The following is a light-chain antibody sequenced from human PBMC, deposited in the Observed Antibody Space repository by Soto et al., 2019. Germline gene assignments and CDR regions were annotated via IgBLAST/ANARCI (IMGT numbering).Light chain of an antibody. V-gene: IGLV2-11*01. CDR2: DVS. Sequence: QSALTQPRSVSGSPGQSVTISCTGTSNDVGGYNFVSWYQQHPGKVPKLFIYDVSRRPSGVPERFSGSKSGNTASLTISGPQAEDEADYYCSSYAGGYTLVFGGGTQLAVL. CDR3: SSYAGGYTLV. J-gene: IGLJ2*01. CDR1: SNDVGGYNF.